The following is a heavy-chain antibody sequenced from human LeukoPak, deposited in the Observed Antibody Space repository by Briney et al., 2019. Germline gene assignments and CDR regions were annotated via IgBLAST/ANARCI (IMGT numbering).Heavy chain of an antibody. CDR3: ARGGGVASEDENWFDP. J-gene: IGHJ5*02. CDR2: TYYRSKWYN. D-gene: IGHD3-3*01. V-gene: IGHV6-1*01. Sequence: SQTLSLTCAISGDSVSSNGAAWNWIRQSPSRGLEWLGRTYYRSKWYNDYSVSVKSRININPDTSKNQSSLQLNSVTPEDTAVYYCARGGGVASEDENWFDPWGQGTLVTVSS. CDR1: GDSVSSNGAA.